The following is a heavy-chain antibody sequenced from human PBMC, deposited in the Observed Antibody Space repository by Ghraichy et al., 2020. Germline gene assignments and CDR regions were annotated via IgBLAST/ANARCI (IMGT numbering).Heavy chain of an antibody. V-gene: IGHV1-18*04. CDR2: ITPRTGNT. D-gene: IGHD2-15*01. CDR3: ARGINYFDP. J-gene: IGHJ5*02. Sequence: ASVKVSCKACGYTFTNYVMSWVRQARGQGVEWMGWITPRTGNTQSAQRLQGRVTMTTDTSTDTVYMELRSLRFDDTAVYYCARGINYFDPWGQGTLVTVSS. CDR1: GYTFTNYV.